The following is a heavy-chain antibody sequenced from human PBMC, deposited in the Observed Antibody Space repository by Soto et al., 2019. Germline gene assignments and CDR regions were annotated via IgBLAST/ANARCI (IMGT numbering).Heavy chain of an antibody. CDR2: IYYSGST. CDR1: GGSVSSGSYY. D-gene: IGHD2-2*01. CDR3: THQRWGAFEI. Sequence: SETLSLTCTVSGGSVSSGSYYWSWIRQPPGKGLEWIGYIYYSGSTNYNPSLKSRVTISVDTSKNQFSLKLSSVTAADTAVYYCTHQRWGAFEIWGQGTMVTVSS. V-gene: IGHV4-61*01. J-gene: IGHJ3*02.